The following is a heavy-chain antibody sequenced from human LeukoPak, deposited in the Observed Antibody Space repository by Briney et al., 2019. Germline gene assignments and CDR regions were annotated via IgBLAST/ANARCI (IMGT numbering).Heavy chain of an antibody. J-gene: IGHJ3*02. CDR1: GFTFSRYA. CDR3: ARSAGCSSTSCYIRAFDI. Sequence: GGSLRLTCAASGFTFSRYAMHWVRQAPGKGLEWVAVISYDGSNKYYADSVKGRFTISRDNSKNTLYLQMNSLRAEDTAVYYCARSAGCSSTSCYIRAFDIWGQGTIVTVSS. CDR2: ISYDGSNK. D-gene: IGHD2-2*02. V-gene: IGHV3-30*04.